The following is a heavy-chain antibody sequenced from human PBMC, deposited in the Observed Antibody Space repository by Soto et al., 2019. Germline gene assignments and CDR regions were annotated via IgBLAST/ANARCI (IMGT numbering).Heavy chain of an antibody. CDR3: ARVCCSGGSRCPPPHWSDP. J-gene: IGHJ5*02. CDR1: GGSISSGDYY. V-gene: IGHV4-30-4*01. D-gene: IGHD2-15*01. Sequence: PSETLSLTCTVSGGSISSGDYYWSWIRQPPGKGLEWIGYFYYSGSTYYNPSLKSRVTISVDTSKNQFSLKLSSVTAADTAVYSCARVCCSGGSRCPPPHWSDPWGQGTLVTVSS. CDR2: FYYSGST.